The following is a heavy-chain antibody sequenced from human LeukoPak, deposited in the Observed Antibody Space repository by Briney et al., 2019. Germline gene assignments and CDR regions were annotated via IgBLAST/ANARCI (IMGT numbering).Heavy chain of an antibody. Sequence: PGGSLRLSCAASGFTFDDYAMHWVRQAPGKGLEWVSGISWNSGSIGYADSVKGRFTISRDNAKNSLYLQMNSLRAEDTALYYCAKDKREDTAMVTLSYWGQGILVTVSS. CDR1: GFTFDDYA. J-gene: IGHJ4*02. CDR3: AKDKREDTAMVTLSY. CDR2: ISWNSGSI. V-gene: IGHV3-9*01. D-gene: IGHD5-18*01.